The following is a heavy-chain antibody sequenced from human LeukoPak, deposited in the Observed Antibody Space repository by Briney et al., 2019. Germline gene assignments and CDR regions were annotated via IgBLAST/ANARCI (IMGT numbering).Heavy chain of an antibody. Sequence: GGSLRLSCAASGFTFSSYEMNWVRQAPGKGLEWLSHISSGGSTIFYADSVRGRFTIPRDNAKNSLFLQMNSLRAGDTAIYYCARGIGDYWGQGTLVSVSS. V-gene: IGHV3-48*03. J-gene: IGHJ4*02. CDR1: GFTFSSYE. CDR2: ISSGGSTI. CDR3: ARGIGDY.